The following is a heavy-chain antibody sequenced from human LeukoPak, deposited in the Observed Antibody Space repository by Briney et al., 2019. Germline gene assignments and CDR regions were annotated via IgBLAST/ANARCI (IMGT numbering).Heavy chain of an antibody. CDR3: VKGVSSSWYFDWFDP. V-gene: IGHV3-64D*06. Sequence: HPGGSLRLSCSASGFTFSSYAMHWVRQAPGKGLEYVSAISSNGGSTYYADSVKGRFTISRDNSKTTLYLQMSSLRAEDTALYYCVKGVSSSWYFDWFDPWGQGTLVTVSS. D-gene: IGHD6-13*01. CDR1: GFTFSSYA. CDR2: ISSNGGST. J-gene: IGHJ5*02.